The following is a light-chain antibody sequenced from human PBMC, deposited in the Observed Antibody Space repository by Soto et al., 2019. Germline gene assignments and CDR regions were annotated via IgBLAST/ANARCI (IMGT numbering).Light chain of an antibody. CDR3: SSYASSSTIYV. J-gene: IGLJ1*01. CDR1: SSDIGDYNY. V-gene: IGLV2-14*01. CDR2: DVS. Sequence: QSALTQPASVSGSPGQSITISCTGTSSDIGDYNYVSWYQQRPGKAPKLMIYDVSNRPSGVSNRFSGSKSGSTASLTISGLQAEDEAEYYCSSYASSSTIYVFGTGIKLTVL.